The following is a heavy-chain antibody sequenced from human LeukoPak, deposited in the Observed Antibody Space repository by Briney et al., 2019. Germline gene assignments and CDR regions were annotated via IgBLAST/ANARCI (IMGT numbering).Heavy chain of an antibody. V-gene: IGHV4-39*01. J-gene: IGHJ4*02. Sequence: SETLSLTCTVSGGSISMSSYYWSWIRQPPGKGLDWIGTIYYSGITYYSPSLKSRVMIYVDTSKNQFSLKLSSVTAADTAVYYCARTATSYSYGYLGNWGQGTLVTVSS. CDR3: ARTATSYSYGYLGN. CDR2: IYYSGIT. D-gene: IGHD5-18*01. CDR1: GGSISMSSYY.